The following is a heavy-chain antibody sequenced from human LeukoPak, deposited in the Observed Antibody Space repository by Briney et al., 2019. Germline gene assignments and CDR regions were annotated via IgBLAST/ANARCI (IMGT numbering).Heavy chain of an antibody. J-gene: IGHJ4*02. V-gene: IGHV3-23*01. CDR3: AKANDFWSGYFDY. CDR1: GFTFSSYA. CDR2: NSGRGGST. D-gene: IGHD3-3*01. Sequence: GGSLRLSCAASGFTFSSYAMSWVRQAPGKGLEGVSANSGRGGSTYYADSVKGRFTISRDNSKNTLYLQMNSLRAEDTAVYYCAKANDFWSGYFDYWGQGTLVTVSS.